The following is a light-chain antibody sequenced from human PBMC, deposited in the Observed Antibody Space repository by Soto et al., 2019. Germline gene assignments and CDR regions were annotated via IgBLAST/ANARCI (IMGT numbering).Light chain of an antibody. CDR3: HQRSNWPRT. J-gene: IGKJ4*01. CDR2: DAS. Sequence: IELTHSRATLSLSPWERATRSCRASQSVRRYLAWYQQKPGQAPRLLLYDASTRATGIPARFSGSGSGTDFTLTISSLEPEDFAVYYCHQRSNWPRTFGGGTKVDIK. V-gene: IGKV3-11*01. CDR1: QSVRRY.